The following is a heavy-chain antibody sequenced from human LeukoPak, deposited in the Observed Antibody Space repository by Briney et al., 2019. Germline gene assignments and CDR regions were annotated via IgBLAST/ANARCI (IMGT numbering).Heavy chain of an antibody. V-gene: IGHV4-34*01. Sequence: PSETLSLTCAVHGGSFSGYYWSWSRQPPGKGLEWIGEINHSGSTNYNPSLKSRVTISVDTSKNQFSLKLSSVTAADTAVYYCARGPYCSSTSCYRNWFDPWGQGTLVTVSS. CDR3: ARGPYCSSTSCYRNWFDP. D-gene: IGHD2-2*01. J-gene: IGHJ5*02. CDR2: INHSGST. CDR1: GGSFSGYY.